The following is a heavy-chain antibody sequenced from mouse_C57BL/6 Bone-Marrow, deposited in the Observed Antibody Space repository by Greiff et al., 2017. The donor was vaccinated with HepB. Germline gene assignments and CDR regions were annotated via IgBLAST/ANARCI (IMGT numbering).Heavy chain of an antibody. V-gene: IGHV1-81*01. Sequence: QVQLQQSGAELARPGASVKLSCKASGYTFTSYGISWVKQRTGQGLEWIGEIYPRSGNTYYNEKFKGKATLTADKSSSTAYMELRSLTSEDSEVYFCARRDDGYPWFAYWGQGTLVTVSA. CDR3: ARRDDGYPWFAY. J-gene: IGHJ3*01. CDR2: IYPRSGNT. CDR1: GYTFTSYG. D-gene: IGHD2-3*01.